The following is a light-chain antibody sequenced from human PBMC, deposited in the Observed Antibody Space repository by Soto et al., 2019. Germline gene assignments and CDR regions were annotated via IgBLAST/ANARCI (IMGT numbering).Light chain of an antibody. CDR3: AAWDDSLNGRV. J-gene: IGLJ1*01. Sequence: QSALTQTRSVSGSPGQSVTISCTGSSSDVGNYNYVSWYQQHPGRAPKVIIYDVTKRPAGVPDRFSGSKSGNTASLTISGLHSDDEADYYCAAWDDSLNGRVFGTGTKLTVL. V-gene: IGLV2-11*01. CDR1: SSDVGNYNY. CDR2: DVT.